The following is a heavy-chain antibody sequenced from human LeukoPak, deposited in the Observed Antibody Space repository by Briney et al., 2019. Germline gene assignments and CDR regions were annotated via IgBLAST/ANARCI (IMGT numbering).Heavy chain of an antibody. CDR3: AKYTSGWYINYYFDY. V-gene: IGHV3-23*01. J-gene: IGHJ4*02. Sequence: GGSLRLSCAASGFTFSSYAMSWVRQAPGKGLEWVSPISGSGGSTYYADSVKGRFTISRDNSSNTLYLQMHSLRAEDTVVYYCAKYTSGWYINYYFDYWGQGTLVTVSS. D-gene: IGHD6-19*01. CDR1: GFTFSSYA. CDR2: ISGSGGST.